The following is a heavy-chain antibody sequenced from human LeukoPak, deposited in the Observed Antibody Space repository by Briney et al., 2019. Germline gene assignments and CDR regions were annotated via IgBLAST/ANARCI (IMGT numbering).Heavy chain of an antibody. V-gene: IGHV5-51*01. D-gene: IGHD2-2*02. CDR1: GYSFSSYW. J-gene: IGHJ6*02. CDR2: IYPGDSDT. CDR3: ARFDCSSTSSYKSYNYGMDV. Sequence: GESLKISCKGSGYSFSSYWIGWVRQMPGKGLEWMGIIYPGDSDTTYSPSFQGQVTISADKSISTAYLQWSSLKASDTAMYYCARFDCSSTSSYKSYNYGMDVWGQGTTVTVSS.